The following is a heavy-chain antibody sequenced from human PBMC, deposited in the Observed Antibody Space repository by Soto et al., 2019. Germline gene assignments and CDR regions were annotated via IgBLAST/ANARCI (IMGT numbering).Heavy chain of an antibody. V-gene: IGHV1-69*01. Sequence: QAQLVQSGAEVTKPGSSVTVSCKASGGTFSSYAISWVRQAPGQGLEWMGGIIPISGTANYAQKFQGRVTITADESTSTAYMELSSLRSEDTAVYYCARSQGSSTSLEIYYYYYYGMDVWGQGPTVTVSS. CDR3: ARSQGSSTSLEIYYYYYYGMDV. CDR1: GGTFSSYA. CDR2: IIPISGTA. D-gene: IGHD2-2*01. J-gene: IGHJ6*02.